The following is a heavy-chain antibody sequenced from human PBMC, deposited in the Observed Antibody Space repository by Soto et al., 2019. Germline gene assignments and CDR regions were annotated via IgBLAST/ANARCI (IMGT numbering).Heavy chain of an antibody. V-gene: IGHV4-30-2*01. CDR3: ARASEYYDSSGYYEYYFDY. D-gene: IGHD3-22*01. CDR1: GGSISSGGYS. Sequence: QLQLQESGSGLVKPSQTLSLTCAVSGGSISSGGYSWSWMRQPPGKGLEWIGYIYHSGSTYYNPSLKSRVTISVDRSKNQFSLKLSSVTAADTAVYYCARASEYYDSSGYYEYYFDYWGQGTLVTVSS. J-gene: IGHJ4*02. CDR2: IYHSGST.